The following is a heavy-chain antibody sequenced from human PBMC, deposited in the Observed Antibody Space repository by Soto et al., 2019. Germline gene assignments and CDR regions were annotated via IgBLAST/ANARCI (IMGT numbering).Heavy chain of an antibody. CDR3: ARRQGTRSGWYNYDY. CDR1: GFSVSTSGVG. CDR2: IYWDDDK. D-gene: IGHD6-19*01. J-gene: IGHJ4*02. Sequence: QITLKESGPPLVKPTQTLTLTCTVSGFSVSTSGVGVGWIRQPPGKALEWLALIYWDDDKRYSPSLKSRLTITKDASRNQVVLTLTNMDPADTATYYCARRQGTRSGWYNYDYWGQGTLVTVSS. V-gene: IGHV2-5*02.